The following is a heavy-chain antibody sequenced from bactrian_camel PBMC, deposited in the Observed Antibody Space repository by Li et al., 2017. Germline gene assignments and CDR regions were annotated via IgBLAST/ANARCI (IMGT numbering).Heavy chain of an antibody. CDR1: GFSVDDSI. Sequence: VQLVESGGGSVRVGGSLRLSCKALGFSVDDSIVAWYRHAPGQRCEMVASFDNGGTPYYSDSVKGRFTIPHDSSKDTVVLQMNNLKPEDTATYYCAVGGRICSGWILAEEYDYWGQGTQVTVS. V-gene: IGHV3S66*01. J-gene: IGHJ4*01. D-gene: IGHD1*01. CDR3: AVGGRICSGWILAEEYDY. CDR2: FDNGGTP.